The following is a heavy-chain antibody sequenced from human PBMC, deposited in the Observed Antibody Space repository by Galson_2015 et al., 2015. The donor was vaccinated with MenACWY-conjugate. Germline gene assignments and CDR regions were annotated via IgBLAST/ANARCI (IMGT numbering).Heavy chain of an antibody. D-gene: IGHD3-9*01. CDR1: GFTFSSYS. J-gene: IGHJ6*02. Sequence: SLRLSCAASGFTFSSYSMNWVRQAPGKGLEWVSYISGSSSTIHYADSVKGRFTISRDNAKKSLYLQMNSLRADDTAVYYCARASYDLLTGYSYGMDVWGLGTTVTVSS. CDR3: ARASYDLLTGYSYGMDV. V-gene: IGHV3-48*04. CDR2: ISGSSSTI.